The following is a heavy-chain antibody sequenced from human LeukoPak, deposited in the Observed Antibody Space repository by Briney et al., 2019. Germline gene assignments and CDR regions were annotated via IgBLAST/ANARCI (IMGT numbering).Heavy chain of an antibody. CDR3: ARVYYDFWSGYSNYGMDV. J-gene: IGHJ6*02. V-gene: IGHV1-8*01. CDR2: MNPNSGNT. CDR1: GYTFTSYD. D-gene: IGHD3-3*01. Sequence: ASVKVSCKASGYTFTSYDINWVRQATGQGLEWMGWMNPNSGNTGYAQKFQGRVTMTRNTSISTAYMELSSLRSEDTAVYYCARVYYDFWSGYSNYGMDVWGQGTTVTVSS.